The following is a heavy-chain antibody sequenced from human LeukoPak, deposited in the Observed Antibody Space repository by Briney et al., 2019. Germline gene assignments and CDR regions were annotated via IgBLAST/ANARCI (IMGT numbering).Heavy chain of an antibody. CDR3: ARLSTVTTSFDY. D-gene: IGHD4-17*01. Sequence: SETLSLTCAVSGGSISSSNWWSWVRQSPGKGLEWIGEIYHSGSTNFNPSLKNRVTILIDMSKNQFSLKLSSVTAADTAVYYCARLSTVTTSFDYWGQGTLVTVSS. V-gene: IGHV4-4*02. J-gene: IGHJ4*02. CDR1: GGSISSSNW. CDR2: IYHSGST.